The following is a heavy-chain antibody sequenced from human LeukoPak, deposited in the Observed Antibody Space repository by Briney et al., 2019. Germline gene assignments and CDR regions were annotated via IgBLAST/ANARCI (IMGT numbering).Heavy chain of an antibody. Sequence: GSLRLSCAASGFTFSSYSMNWVRQPPGKGLEWIGSIYYSGSTYYNPSLKSRVTISADTSKNQFSLKLSSVTAADTAVYYCARLGPAHYYGSGSYYNPPSGWFDPWGQGTLVTVSS. J-gene: IGHJ5*02. D-gene: IGHD3-10*01. V-gene: IGHV4-39*01. CDR2: IYYSGST. CDR1: GFTFSSYSMN. CDR3: ARLGPAHYYGSGSYYNPPSGWFDP.